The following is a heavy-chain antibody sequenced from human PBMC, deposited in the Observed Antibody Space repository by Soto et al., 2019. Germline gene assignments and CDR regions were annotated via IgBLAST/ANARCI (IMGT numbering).Heavy chain of an antibody. V-gene: IGHV4-31*03. CDR2: IYYSGST. CDR3: ARGRRSGYDILTGYLTREYYFDY. CDR1: GGSISSGDYY. J-gene: IGHJ4*02. Sequence: TSETLSLTCTVSGGSISSGDYYWSWIRQHPGKSLEWIGYIYYSGSTYYNPSLKSRVTMSVDTSKNQFSLKLSSVTAADTAVYYCARGRRSGYDILTGYLTREYYFDYWGQGTLVTVSS. D-gene: IGHD3-9*01.